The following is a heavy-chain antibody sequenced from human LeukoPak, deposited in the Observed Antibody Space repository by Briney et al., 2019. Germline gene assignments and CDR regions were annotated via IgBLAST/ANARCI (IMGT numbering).Heavy chain of an antibody. D-gene: IGHD3-22*01. CDR3: ARAYDSSSSFDY. V-gene: IGHV3-74*01. CDR2: INSDGSST. CDR1: GFTFSSYW. Sequence: GGSLRLSCAASGFTFSSYWMHWVRQAPGKGLVWVSRINSDGSSTSYGDSVKGRFTISRDNAKNSLSLQMNSLRAEDTAVYYCARAYDSSSSFDYWGQGTLVTVSS. J-gene: IGHJ4*02.